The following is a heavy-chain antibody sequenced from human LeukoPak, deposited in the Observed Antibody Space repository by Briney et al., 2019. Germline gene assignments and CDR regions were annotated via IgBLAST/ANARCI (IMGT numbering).Heavy chain of an antibody. D-gene: IGHD2-21*02. Sequence: GGSLRLSCAASGFTFSGSTMHWVRQAPGKGLEWVAVISYDGSDKYYADSVKGRFTISRDNSKNTLFLQMNSLRAEDTAVYFCARDVGGGDTFDYWGQGTLVTVSS. CDR1: GFTFSGST. J-gene: IGHJ4*02. V-gene: IGHV3-30*04. CDR2: ISYDGSDK. CDR3: ARDVGGGDTFDY.